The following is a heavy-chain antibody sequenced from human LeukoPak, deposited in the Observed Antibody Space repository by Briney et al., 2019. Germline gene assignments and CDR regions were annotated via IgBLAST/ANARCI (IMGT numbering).Heavy chain of an antibody. Sequence: PGGSLRLSCSASGFTLSRYGMHWVRQAPGKGLEYVSGISSNGGSTNYADSVKGRFTISRDNAKNTLYLQMNSLRAEDTAVYYCARAYDSSAYYDYWGQGTLVTVSS. CDR3: ARAYDSSAYYDY. D-gene: IGHD3-22*01. V-gene: IGHV3-64*04. CDR2: ISSNGGST. J-gene: IGHJ4*02. CDR1: GFTLSRYG.